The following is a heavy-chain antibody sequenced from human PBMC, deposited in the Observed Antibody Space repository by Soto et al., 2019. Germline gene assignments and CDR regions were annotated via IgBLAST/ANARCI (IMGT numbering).Heavy chain of an antibody. V-gene: IGHV1-8*01. J-gene: IGHJ5*02. CDR2: MNTNLNAT. Sequence: QVLLVQSGTEVKKPGASVTVSCKASGFSFTRNDIHWVRQAPGHGLQWLGWMNTNLNATDSPNAFRGRVFMAWNTAIKTGYPEVGELKIGDTAIYFWWRGVVERRSVLPDPWGQGTLVSLLS. D-gene: IGHD2-15*01. CDR3: WRGVVERRSVLPDP. CDR1: GFSFTRND.